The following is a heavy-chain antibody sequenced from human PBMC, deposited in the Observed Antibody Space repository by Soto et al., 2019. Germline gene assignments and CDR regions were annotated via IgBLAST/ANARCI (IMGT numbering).Heavy chain of an antibody. V-gene: IGHV4-39*01. CDR1: GGSISSGSYY. CDR2: IYYSGST. J-gene: IGHJ5*02. Sequence: SETLSVTCTVSGGSISSGSYYWGWIRQPPGKGLEWIGSIYYSGSTYYNPSLKSRVTISVDTSKNQFSLKLSSVTAADTAVYYCALGKYQLLPGDNWFDPWGQGTLVTVSS. D-gene: IGHD2-2*01. CDR3: ALGKYQLLPGDNWFDP.